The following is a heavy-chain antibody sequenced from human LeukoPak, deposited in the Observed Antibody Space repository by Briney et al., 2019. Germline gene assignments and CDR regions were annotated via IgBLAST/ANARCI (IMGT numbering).Heavy chain of an antibody. V-gene: IGHV4-4*07. CDR2: VSTSGKT. D-gene: IGHD1-1*01. J-gene: IGHJ3*01. CDR1: GGSITTYY. CDR3: AVGRPRNATRLDDGYDF. Sequence: SETLSLTCTVSGGSITTYYWSWIRQPAGKGLEWIGRVSTSGKTNYNPSLKSRLTMSADTSKKQFSLILNSVTAADTAVYYCAVGRPRNATRLDDGYDFWGQGTMVTVSS.